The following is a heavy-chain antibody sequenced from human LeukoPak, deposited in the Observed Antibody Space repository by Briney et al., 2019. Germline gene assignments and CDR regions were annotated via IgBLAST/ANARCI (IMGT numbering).Heavy chain of an antibody. CDR2: IYYSAST. CDR3: ARLPVYYYDSSGYYYVGYFDY. CDR1: GGSISSSSYY. J-gene: IGHJ4*02. V-gene: IGHV4-39*01. Sequence: SETLSLTCTVSGGSISSSSYYWGWIRQPPGKGLEWFGSIYYSASTYYNPSLKSRVTISVDTTKNQFSLKLSSVTAADTAVYYCARLPVYYYDSSGYYYVGYFDYWGQGTLVTVSS. D-gene: IGHD3-22*01.